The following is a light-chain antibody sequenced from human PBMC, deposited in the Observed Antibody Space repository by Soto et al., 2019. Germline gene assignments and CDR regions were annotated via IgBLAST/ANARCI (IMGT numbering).Light chain of an antibody. J-gene: IGKJ4*01. Sequence: DIQLTQSPSFLSASVGDRVTLTCRASQDISTYLVWYQQKPGKAPNLLIYVASTLQDGVPSRFSGTGSGTEFTLTITNLQPADFATYYCQQLDSYPLTFGGGTEVEIK. V-gene: IGKV1-9*01. CDR3: QQLDSYPLT. CDR2: VAS. CDR1: QDISTY.